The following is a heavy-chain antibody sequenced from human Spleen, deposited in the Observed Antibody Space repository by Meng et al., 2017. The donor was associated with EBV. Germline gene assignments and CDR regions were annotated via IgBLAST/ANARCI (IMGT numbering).Heavy chain of an antibody. CDR2: VSYIGGT. V-gene: IGHV4-39*07. CDR1: GDSINSPYF. Sequence: QRHLTGWGPGRVNPSAPLPPTCTLSGDSINSPYFWGWNRQPPGKGLEWIGSVSYIGGTAYNPSLKSRVTISLDKSKKRFSLTVTSVTAADTALYYCAKEQDDGDYGRHRIDTWGQGTLVTVSS. J-gene: IGHJ5*02. CDR3: AKEQDDGDYGRHRIDT. D-gene: IGHD4-17*01.